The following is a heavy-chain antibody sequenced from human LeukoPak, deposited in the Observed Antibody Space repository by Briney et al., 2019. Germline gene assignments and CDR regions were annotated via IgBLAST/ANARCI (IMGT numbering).Heavy chain of an antibody. Sequence: ASVKVSCKASGYTFTSYGISWVRQAPGQGLEWMGWISAYNGNTNYAQKLQGRVTMTTDTSTSTAYMELRSLRSDDTAVYYRARAIGYSSSWYPVPFDPWGQGTLVTVSS. D-gene: IGHD6-13*01. CDR2: ISAYNGNT. J-gene: IGHJ5*02. V-gene: IGHV1-18*01. CDR3: ARAIGYSSSWYPVPFDP. CDR1: GYTFTSYG.